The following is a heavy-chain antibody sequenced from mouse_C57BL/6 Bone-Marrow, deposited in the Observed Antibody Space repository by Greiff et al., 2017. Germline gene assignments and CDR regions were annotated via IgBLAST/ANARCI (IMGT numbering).Heavy chain of an antibody. J-gene: IGHJ4*01. CDR2: ISDGGSYT. CDR3: ARDRLWLPYYYAMDY. Sequence: EVKLVESGGGLVKPGGSLKLSCAASGFTFSSYAMSWVRQTPEKRLEWVATISDGGSYTYYPDNVKGRFTISRDNAKNNLYLQMSHLKSEDTAMYYCARDRLWLPYYYAMDYWGQGTSVTVSS. CDR1: GFTFSSYA. D-gene: IGHD2-2*01. V-gene: IGHV5-4*01.